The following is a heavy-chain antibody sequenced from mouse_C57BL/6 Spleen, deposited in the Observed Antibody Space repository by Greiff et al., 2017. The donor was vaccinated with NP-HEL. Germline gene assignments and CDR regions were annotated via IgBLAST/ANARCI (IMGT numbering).Heavy chain of an antibody. CDR1: GYTFTSYW. CDR2: IHPNSGST. CDR3: ARDRITTVVAHYFDY. D-gene: IGHD1-1*01. Sequence: VQLQQPGAELVKPGASVKLSCKASGYTFTSYWMHWVKQRPGQGLEWIGMIHPNSGSTNYNEKFKSKATLTVDKSSSTAYMQLSSLTSEDSAVYYCARDRITTVVAHYFDYWGQGTTLTVSS. J-gene: IGHJ2*01. V-gene: IGHV1-64*01.